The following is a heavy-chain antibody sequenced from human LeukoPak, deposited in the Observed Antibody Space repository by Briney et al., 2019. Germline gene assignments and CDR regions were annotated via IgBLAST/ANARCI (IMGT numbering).Heavy chain of an antibody. J-gene: IGHJ4*02. CDR3: ARRYTIFGVVTHDY. D-gene: IGHD3-3*01. CDR2: IYYSGST. CDR1: GGSISSSSYY. Sequence: SETLSLTCTVPGGSISSSSYYWGWIRQPPGKGLEWIGSIYYSGSTYYNPSLKSRVTISVDTSKNQFSLKLSSVTAADTAVYYCARRYTIFGVVTHDYWGQGTLVTVSS. V-gene: IGHV4-39*01.